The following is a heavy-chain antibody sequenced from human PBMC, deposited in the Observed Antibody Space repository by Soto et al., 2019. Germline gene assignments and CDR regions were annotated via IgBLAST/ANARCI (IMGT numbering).Heavy chain of an antibody. Sequence: SETLSLTCAFSGGASCSGGSYWTWIRQHPGKGLEWIGYFYYSGSTYYNPSLKSRVTISVDTSKNQFSLKLSSVTAADTAVYYCARGQYYYDSSGFDYWGQGALVTVS. D-gene: IGHD3-22*01. J-gene: IGHJ4*02. CDR1: GGASCSGGSY. CDR3: ARGQYYYDSSGFDY. CDR2: FYYSGST. V-gene: IGHV4-31*11.